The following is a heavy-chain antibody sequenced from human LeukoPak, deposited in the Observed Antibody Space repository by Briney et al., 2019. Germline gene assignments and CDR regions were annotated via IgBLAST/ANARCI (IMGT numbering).Heavy chain of an antibody. J-gene: IGHJ4*02. CDR2: FDPEDGET. CDR3: ATQLVGPRWELRH. D-gene: IGHD4-23*01. CDR1: GYTLTDLS. V-gene: IGHV1-24*01. Sequence: VASVKVSCKVSGYTLTDLSMHWVRQAPGKGLEWMGGFDPEDGETIYAQNFQGRVTMTEDTSTDTAYMELNTLRSEDTAVYYCATQLVGPRWELRHWGQGTLVTVSS.